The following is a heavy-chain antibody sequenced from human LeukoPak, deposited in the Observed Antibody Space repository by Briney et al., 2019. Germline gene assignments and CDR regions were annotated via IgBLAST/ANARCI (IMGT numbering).Heavy chain of an antibody. Sequence: GGSLRLSCAASGFTFSSYWMHWVRQAPGKGLVWVSRINSDGSSTSYADSVKGRFTISRDNAKNTLYLQMNSLRAEDTAVYYCARSVSLGYYYYGMDVWGQGTTATVSS. D-gene: IGHD3-16*01. J-gene: IGHJ6*02. CDR1: GFTFSSYW. CDR2: INSDGSST. V-gene: IGHV3-74*01. CDR3: ARSVSLGYYYYGMDV.